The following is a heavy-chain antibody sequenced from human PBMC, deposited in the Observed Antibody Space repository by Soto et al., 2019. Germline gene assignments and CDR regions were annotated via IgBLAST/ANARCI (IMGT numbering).Heavy chain of an antibody. CDR3: ARTKRATIKGLDY. J-gene: IGHJ4*02. Sequence: ASETLSLTCAVYGGSFSGYYWSWIRQPPGKGLEWIGEINHSGSTNYNPSLKSRVTISVDTSKNQFSLKLSSVTAADTAVYYCARTKRATIKGLDYWGQGTLVTVSS. CDR2: INHSGST. D-gene: IGHD5-12*01. V-gene: IGHV4-34*01. CDR1: GGSFSGYY.